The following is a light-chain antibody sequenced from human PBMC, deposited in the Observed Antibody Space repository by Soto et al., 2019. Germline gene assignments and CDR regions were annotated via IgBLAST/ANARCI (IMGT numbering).Light chain of an antibody. CDR1: QSVISSY. CDR2: GAS. CDR3: QKYVSSPPLT. J-gene: IGKJ5*01. V-gene: IGKV3-20*01. Sequence: ESVLTQSPGTLSLSPGERATLSCRASQSVISSYLAWYQQKPGQAPRRLIYGASSRSTDIPERFSGSGSGTDFTLTISRLEPEDFAVYYCQKYVSSPPLTFAQGTRLEIQ.